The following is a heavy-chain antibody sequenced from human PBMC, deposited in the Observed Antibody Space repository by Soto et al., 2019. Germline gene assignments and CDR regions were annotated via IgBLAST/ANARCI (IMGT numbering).Heavy chain of an antibody. Sequence: QVQLVESGGGVVQPGRSLRLSCAASGFTFSSYAMHLVRQAPGKGLEWVAVISYDGSNKYYADSVKGRFTISRDNSKNTLYLQMNSMRAEDTAVYYCARAPGGRYFGGDCDGYYFDYWGQGTLVNVSS. V-gene: IGHV3-30-3*01. J-gene: IGHJ4*02. D-gene: IGHD2-21*02. CDR2: ISYDGSNK. CDR1: GFTFSSYA. CDR3: ARAPGGRYFGGDCDGYYFDY.